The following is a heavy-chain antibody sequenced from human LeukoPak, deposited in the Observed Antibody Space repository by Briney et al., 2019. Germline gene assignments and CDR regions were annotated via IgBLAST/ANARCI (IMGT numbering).Heavy chain of an antibody. Sequence: GASVKVSCKASGYTFTSYGISWVRQAPGQGLEWMGWISAYNGNTNYAQKLQGRVTMTTDTSTSTAYMELRSLRSDDTAVYYCARVVTYCSGGSCYSGWFDPWGQGTLVTVSS. V-gene: IGHV1-18*01. J-gene: IGHJ5*02. CDR2: ISAYNGNT. CDR3: ARVVTYCSGGSCYSGWFDP. CDR1: GYTFTSYG. D-gene: IGHD2-15*01.